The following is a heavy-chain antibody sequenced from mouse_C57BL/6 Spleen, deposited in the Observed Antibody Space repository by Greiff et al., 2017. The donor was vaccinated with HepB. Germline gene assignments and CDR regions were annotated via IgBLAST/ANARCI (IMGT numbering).Heavy chain of an antibody. D-gene: IGHD1-1*01. V-gene: IGHV1-4*01. CDR1: GYTFTSYT. CDR3: ARGVYYVDFDY. Sequence: QVQLQQSGAELARPGASVKMSCKASGYTFTSYTMHWVKQRPGQGLEWIGYINPSSGYTKYNQKFKDKATLTADKSSSTAYMQLSSLTSEDSAVYYCARGVYYVDFDYWGQGTTLTVSS. J-gene: IGHJ2*01. CDR2: INPSSGYT.